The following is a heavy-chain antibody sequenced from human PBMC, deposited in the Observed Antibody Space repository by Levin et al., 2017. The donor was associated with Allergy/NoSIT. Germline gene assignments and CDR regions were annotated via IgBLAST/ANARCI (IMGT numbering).Heavy chain of an antibody. J-gene: IGHJ6*03. Sequence: GGSLRLSCKASGYTFKNYGISWVRQAPGQGLEWMGWISTHNGNTNYAQSFQGRVTMTTDTSTSTADMELRSLISDDAAVYYCARFVVTPVSYFYMDGWGKGTTVTVSS. D-gene: IGHD2-2*01. V-gene: IGHV1-18*01. CDR3: ARFVVTPVSYFYMDG. CDR1: GYTFKNYG. CDR2: ISTHNGNT.